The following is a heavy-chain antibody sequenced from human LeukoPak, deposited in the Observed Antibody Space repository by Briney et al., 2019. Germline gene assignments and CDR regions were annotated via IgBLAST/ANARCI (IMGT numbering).Heavy chain of an antibody. V-gene: IGHV3-30*18. CDR3: AKDGEYYDSSGQLDY. CDR2: ISYDGSNK. J-gene: IGHJ4*02. D-gene: IGHD3-22*01. Sequence: GRSLRLSCAASGFTFSSYGMHWVRQAPGKGLEWVAVISYDGSNKYYADSVKGRFTISRDNSKNTLYLQMNSPRAEDTAVYYCAKDGEYYDSSGQLDYWGQGTLVTVSS. CDR1: GFTFSSYG.